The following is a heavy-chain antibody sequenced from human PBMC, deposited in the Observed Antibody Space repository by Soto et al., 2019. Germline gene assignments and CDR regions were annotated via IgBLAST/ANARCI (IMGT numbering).Heavy chain of an antibody. J-gene: IGHJ4*02. D-gene: IGHD3-3*01. CDR1: GFTFSSYW. V-gene: IGHV3-74*01. CDR3: ARDLNRGNYDFWSGYPPHLDY. Sequence: GGSLRLSCAASGFTFSSYWMHWVRQAPGKGLVWVSRINSDGSSTSYADSVKGRFTISRDNAKNTLYLQMNSLRAEDTAVYYCARDLNRGNYDFWSGYPPHLDYWGQGTLVTVSS. CDR2: INSDGSST.